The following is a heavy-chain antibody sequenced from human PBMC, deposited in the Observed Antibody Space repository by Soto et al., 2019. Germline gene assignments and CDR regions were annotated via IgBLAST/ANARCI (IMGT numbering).Heavy chain of an antibody. CDR1: GFTFSTYS. J-gene: IGHJ4*02. CDR2: ISSTSSYI. D-gene: IGHD1-1*01. Sequence: EVQLVESGGGLVKPGGSLRLSCAASGFTFSTYSMKWVRQAPGKGLEWVSSISSTSSYIYYVDSVKGRFTVSRDNALNSLYLQLSCLRAEDTAVYYCARGKMSTNFFDYWGLGTLVTVSS. V-gene: IGHV3-21*01. CDR3: ARGKMSTNFFDY.